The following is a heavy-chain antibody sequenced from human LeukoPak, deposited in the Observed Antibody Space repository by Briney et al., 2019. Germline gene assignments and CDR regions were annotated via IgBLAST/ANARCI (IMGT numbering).Heavy chain of an antibody. Sequence: GGSLRLSCAASGFTFDSNYLSWVRQAPGKGLEWGSTIYTGANTYYAASVKGRFTISRDFSKNTVFLHMNSLRAEDTAMYYCARGDDSGYYDYFDYWGQGALVTVSS. CDR2: IYTGANT. CDR1: GFTFDSNY. CDR3: ARGDDSGYYDYFDY. D-gene: IGHD3-22*01. V-gene: IGHV3-53*01. J-gene: IGHJ4*02.